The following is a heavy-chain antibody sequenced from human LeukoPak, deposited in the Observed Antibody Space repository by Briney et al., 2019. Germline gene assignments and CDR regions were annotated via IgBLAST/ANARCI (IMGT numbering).Heavy chain of an antibody. J-gene: IGHJ4*02. V-gene: IGHV3-7*01. CDR3: AKGFGGGATDVVYY. CDR2: IKQDGSEK. D-gene: IGHD1-26*01. Sequence: PGGSLRLSCAASGFTFNNYWMSWVRQAPGKGLEWVANIKQDGSEKYYVDSVKGRFTISRDNAKNSLYLQMNSLRPEDTAVYYCAKGFGGGATDVVYYWGQGTLVTVSS. CDR1: GFTFNNYW.